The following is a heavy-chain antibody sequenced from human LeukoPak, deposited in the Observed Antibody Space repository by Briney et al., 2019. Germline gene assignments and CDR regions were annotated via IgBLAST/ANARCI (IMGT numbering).Heavy chain of an antibody. V-gene: IGHV1-18*04. Sequence: EASVKVSCKASGYTFTSYGISWVRQAPGQGLEWMGWISAYNGNTNYAQRLQGRVTMTTDTSTSTAYMELRSLRSDDTAVYYCVYQLLGVYFDYWGQGTLVTVSS. CDR3: VYQLLGVYFDY. CDR1: GYTFTSYG. J-gene: IGHJ4*02. CDR2: ISAYNGNT. D-gene: IGHD2-2*01.